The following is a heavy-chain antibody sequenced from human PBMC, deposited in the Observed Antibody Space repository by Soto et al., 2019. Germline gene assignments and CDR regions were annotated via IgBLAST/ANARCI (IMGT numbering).Heavy chain of an antibody. V-gene: IGHV5-51*01. CDR2: IYPGNSDT. Sequence: PGESLKISCKGSGYSFTNYWIGWVRQVPGKGLEWMGMIYPGNSDTRYSPSFQGQVTLSVDKSIDTAYFQWSSLKASDTAMYYCARRITVFAVPGYRYSDFWGQGALVTSPQ. J-gene: IGHJ4*02. D-gene: IGHD3-3*01. CDR3: ARRITVFAVPGYRYSDF. CDR1: GYSFTNYW.